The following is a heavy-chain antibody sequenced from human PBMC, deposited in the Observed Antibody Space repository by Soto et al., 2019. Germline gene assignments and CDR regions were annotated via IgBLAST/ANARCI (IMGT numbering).Heavy chain of an antibody. CDR2: ISYNGGT. V-gene: IGHV4-61*01. J-gene: IGHJ4*02. Sequence: SETLALTCTVSGGAVSSGSYYWSWIRQPPGRGLEYVGFISYNGGTDYNPSLRGRVTISADTSRNQLSLMLTSVTSADTALYYCARVVPPYDYGFGYFDSRGQGTLVTVSS. D-gene: IGHD3-10*01. CDR3: ARVVPPYDYGFGYFDS. CDR1: GGAVSSGSYY.